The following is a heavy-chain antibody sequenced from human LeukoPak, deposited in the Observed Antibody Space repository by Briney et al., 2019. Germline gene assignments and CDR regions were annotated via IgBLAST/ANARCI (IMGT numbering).Heavy chain of an antibody. J-gene: IGHJ4*02. CDR2: IYPGDSDT. D-gene: IGHD4-11*01. Sequence: GESLKISCKGSGYSFTSYWIGWVRQMPGKGLEWMGIIYPGDSDTRYSPSFQGQVTISADKSISTAYLQWSSLKASDTAMYYCVRTQMTTVTQFDYWGQGTLVTVSS. V-gene: IGHV5-51*01. CDR3: VRTQMTTVTQFDY. CDR1: GYSFTSYW.